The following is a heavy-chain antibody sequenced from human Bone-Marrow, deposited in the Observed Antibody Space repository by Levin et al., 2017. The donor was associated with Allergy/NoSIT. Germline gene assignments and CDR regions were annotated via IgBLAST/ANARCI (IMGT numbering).Heavy chain of an antibody. CDR1: GYTFTSYG. V-gene: IGHV1-18*01. CDR2: ISAYNGNT. D-gene: IGHD3-3*01. CDR3: ARDPVRRDFWSGYYDY. J-gene: IGHJ4*02. Sequence: GESLKISCKASGYTFTSYGISWVRQAPGQGLEWMGWISAYNGNTNYAQKLQGRVTMTTDTSTSTAYMELRSLRSDDTAVYYCARDPVRRDFWSGYYDYWGQGTLVTVSS.